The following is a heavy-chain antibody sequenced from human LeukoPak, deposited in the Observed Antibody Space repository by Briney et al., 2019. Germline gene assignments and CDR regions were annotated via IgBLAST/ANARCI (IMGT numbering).Heavy chain of an antibody. CDR1: GINFNTYA. CDR2: ISGDGDRT. CDR3: AKDRGYEVVFDP. Sequence: GGSLRLSCAASGINFNTYAMHWVRQAPGKGLEWVSLISGDGDRTSYADSVKGRFTISRDNVKNSLYLQMNSLRIEDTALYYCAKDRGYEVVFDPWGQGTLVAVSS. J-gene: IGHJ5*02. V-gene: IGHV3-43*02. D-gene: IGHD5-12*01.